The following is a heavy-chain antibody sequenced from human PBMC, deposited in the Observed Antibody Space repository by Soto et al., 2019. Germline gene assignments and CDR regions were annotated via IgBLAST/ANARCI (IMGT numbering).Heavy chain of an antibody. CDR3: ARAQLVGYYFNY. V-gene: IGHV4-30-4*01. J-gene: IGHJ4*02. CDR2: IYYSGST. Sequence: SETLSLTCTVSGGSISSGDYYWSWIRQPPGKGLEWIGYIYYSGSTYYNPSLKSRLSISVDTSKNQFSLKLSSVTAADTAVYYCARAQLVGYYFNYWGQGTLVTVSS. D-gene: IGHD2-2*01. CDR1: GGSISSGDYY.